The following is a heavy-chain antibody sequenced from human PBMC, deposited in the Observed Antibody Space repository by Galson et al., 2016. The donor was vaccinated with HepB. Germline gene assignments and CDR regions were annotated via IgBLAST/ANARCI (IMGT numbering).Heavy chain of an antibody. CDR1: GCSISNYW. Sequence: FLRLSCAASGCSISNYWMSGGRPAPGKGLGLVANIKEDGSERYLVDSVKGRFTVSRDNAKHSLYLQMNSLRVDDTAVYYCARDRRGSGWYNDYWGQGALITVSS. CDR2: IKEDGSER. V-gene: IGHV3-7*01. CDR3: ARDRRGSGWYNDY. J-gene: IGHJ4*02. D-gene: IGHD6-13*01.